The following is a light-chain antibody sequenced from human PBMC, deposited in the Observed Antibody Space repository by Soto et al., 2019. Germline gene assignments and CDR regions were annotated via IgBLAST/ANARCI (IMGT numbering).Light chain of an antibody. CDR1: QGISSY. CDR2: AAS. CDR3: QQLNSYPWT. J-gene: IGKJ1*01. Sequence: DIQMTQSPSTLSASVGERVTITCRASQGISSYLAWYQQKPGKAPKLLIYAASTLQSGVPSRFSGSGSGTDFTLIISSLQPEDFATYYCQQLNSYPWTFGQGTKVDIK. V-gene: IGKV1-9*01.